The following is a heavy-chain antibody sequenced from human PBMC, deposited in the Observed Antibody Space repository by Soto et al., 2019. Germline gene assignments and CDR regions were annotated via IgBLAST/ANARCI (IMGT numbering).Heavy chain of an antibody. CDR1: GFTFNVFA. Sequence: GSLRLSCEASGFTFNVFAMTWVRQAPGKGLEWVSGIRAIGNTTYYADSVKGRFTISRDNSKNTLYLHMNSLRAEDTAVYYCARLEVAGTVRWFDPWGQGTLVTVSS. CDR2: IRAIGNTT. CDR3: ARLEVAGTVRWFDP. J-gene: IGHJ5*02. D-gene: IGHD6-19*01. V-gene: IGHV3-23*01.